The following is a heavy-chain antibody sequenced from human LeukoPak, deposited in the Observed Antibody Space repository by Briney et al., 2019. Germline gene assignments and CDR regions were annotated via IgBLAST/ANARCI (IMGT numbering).Heavy chain of an antibody. CDR3: AREEDYYGSGSYCLLDP. CDR2: IYTSGST. J-gene: IGHJ5*02. Sequence: SETLSLTCTVTGGSISSYYWSWIRQPAGKGLEWIGRIYTSGSTNYNPSLKSRVTMSVDTSKNQFSLKLSSVTAADTAVYYCAREEDYYGSGSYCLLDPWGQGTLVTVSS. D-gene: IGHD3-10*01. V-gene: IGHV4-4*07. CDR1: GGSISSYY.